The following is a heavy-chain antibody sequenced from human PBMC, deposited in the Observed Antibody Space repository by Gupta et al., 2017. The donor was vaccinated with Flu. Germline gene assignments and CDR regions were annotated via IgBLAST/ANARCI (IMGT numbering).Heavy chain of an antibody. Sequence: FSSYGMSWVRQAPGKGLEWVAAISGSSGTTYYADSVKGRFTISRDNSKNTLYLQMDSLRAEDTAVYYCAKAEVVVITYYDSWGQGTLVTVSS. J-gene: IGHJ4*02. V-gene: IGHV3-23*01. CDR3: AKAEVVVITYYDS. CDR2: ISGSSGTT. CDR1: FSSYG. D-gene: IGHD3-22*01.